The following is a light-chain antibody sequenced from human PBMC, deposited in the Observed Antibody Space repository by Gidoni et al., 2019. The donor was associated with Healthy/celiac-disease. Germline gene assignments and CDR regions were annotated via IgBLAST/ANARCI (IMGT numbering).Light chain of an antibody. CDR1: SSDGGGYNY. CDR3: SSYAGSNVV. CDR2: EVS. J-gene: IGLJ2*01. V-gene: IGLV2-8*01. Sequence: QSALPQPPSSSGSPGQSVTISCTGTSSDGGGYNYVPWYQQHPGNAPKLMIYEVSKRPSGVPDRFSGGKSGNTASLSVSGRQAEDEAEDYCSSYAGSNVVFGGGTKLTVL.